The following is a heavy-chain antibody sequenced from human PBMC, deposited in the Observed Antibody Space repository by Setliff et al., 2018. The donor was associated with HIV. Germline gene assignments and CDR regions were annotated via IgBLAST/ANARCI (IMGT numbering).Heavy chain of an antibody. Sequence: SETLSLTCTVSGGSISSETFSWNWIRQPAGKGLEWIGRIYTSGSTDYNPSLKSRVTMSVDTSKSQFSLKLTSVTAADTAAYFCARVSTDYVWGSFLSSGPYYFDFWGQGALVTVSS. CDR2: IYTSGST. J-gene: IGHJ4*02. CDR1: GGSISSETFS. CDR3: ARVSTDYVWGSFLSSGPYYFDF. V-gene: IGHV4-61*02. D-gene: IGHD3-16*01.